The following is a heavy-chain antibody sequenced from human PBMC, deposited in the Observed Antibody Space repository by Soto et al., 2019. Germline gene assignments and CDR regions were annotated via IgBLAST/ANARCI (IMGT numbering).Heavy chain of an antibody. J-gene: IGHJ3*02. D-gene: IGHD3-22*01. CDR2: INPSGGST. CDR3: ARDPYYYDSSGYSPPDI. V-gene: IGHV1-46*01. CDR1: GYTFTSYY. Sequence: ASVKVSCKASGYTFTSYYMHWVRQAPGQGLEWMGIINPSGGSTSYAQKFQGRVTMTRDTSTSTVYMELSSLRSKDTAVYYCARDPYYYDSSGYSPPDIWGQGTMVTVSS.